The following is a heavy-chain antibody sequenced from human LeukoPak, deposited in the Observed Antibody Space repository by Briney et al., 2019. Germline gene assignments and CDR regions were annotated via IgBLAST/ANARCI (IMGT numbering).Heavy chain of an antibody. V-gene: IGHV3-30*18. Sequence: GGSLRLSCAASGFTFSTYGMHWVRQAPGKGLEWVAVISYDGSKKYYADSVKGRFTISRDNSKNTLYLQMNSLGAEDTAVYYCAKDRSRLWDFDHWGQGTLVTVSS. CDR3: AKDRSRLWDFDH. D-gene: IGHD5-18*01. CDR1: GFTFSTYG. J-gene: IGHJ4*02. CDR2: ISYDGSKK.